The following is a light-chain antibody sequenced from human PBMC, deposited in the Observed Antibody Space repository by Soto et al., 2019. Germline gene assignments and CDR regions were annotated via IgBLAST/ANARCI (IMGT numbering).Light chain of an antibody. Sequence: QSALTQPPSASGSPGQSVTISCTGANSDVGSYNFVSWYQQHPGRAPKLLIYDVNKRPSGVPDRFSGSKSGNTASLTVSGLQAEDEADYYCSSYAGTNTRYLFGSGTKLTVL. CDR1: NSDVGSYNF. CDR2: DVN. CDR3: SSYAGTNTRYL. V-gene: IGLV2-8*01. J-gene: IGLJ1*01.